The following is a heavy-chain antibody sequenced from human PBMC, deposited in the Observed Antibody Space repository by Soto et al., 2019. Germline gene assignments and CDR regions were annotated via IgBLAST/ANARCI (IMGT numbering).Heavy chain of an antibody. D-gene: IGHD1-26*01. CDR3: ARGVGASYYFDY. J-gene: IGHJ4*02. V-gene: IGHV1-18*04. CDR1: GYTFTIYY. CDR2: ISAYNGNT. Sequence: ASVKVSCKASGYTFTIYYMHWVRQAPGQGLEWMGWISAYNGNTNYAQMLQGRVTMTTDTSTSTAYMELRSLRSDDTAVYYCARGVGASYYFDYWGQGTLVTVSS.